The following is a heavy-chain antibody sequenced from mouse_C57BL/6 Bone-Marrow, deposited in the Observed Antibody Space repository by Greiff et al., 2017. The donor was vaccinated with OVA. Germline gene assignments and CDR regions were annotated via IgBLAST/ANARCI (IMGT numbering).Heavy chain of an antibody. Sequence: VQLQQPGAELVKPGASVKLSCKASGYTFTSYWMHWVKQRPGQGLEWIGMIHPNSGSTNYNEKFKSKATLTVDKSSSTAYMQLSSLTSEDSAVYYCARHYYGSSSAWFAYWGQGTLVTVSA. CDR3: ARHYYGSSSAWFAY. D-gene: IGHD1-1*01. CDR2: IHPNSGST. CDR1: GYTFTSYW. J-gene: IGHJ3*01. V-gene: IGHV1-64*01.